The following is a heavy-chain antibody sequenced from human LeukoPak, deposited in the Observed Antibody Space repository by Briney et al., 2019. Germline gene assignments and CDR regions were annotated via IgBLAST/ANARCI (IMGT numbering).Heavy chain of an antibody. Sequence: GGSLRLSCAASRFIFSSYWMSWVRQAPGKGLEWVANIKQDGSEKYYVDSVKGRFTISRDNAKNSLYLQMNSLRAEDTAVYYCARPDGYNLDAFDIWGQGTMVTVSS. D-gene: IGHD5-24*01. CDR2: IKQDGSEK. V-gene: IGHV3-7*01. CDR1: RFIFSSYW. J-gene: IGHJ3*02. CDR3: ARPDGYNLDAFDI.